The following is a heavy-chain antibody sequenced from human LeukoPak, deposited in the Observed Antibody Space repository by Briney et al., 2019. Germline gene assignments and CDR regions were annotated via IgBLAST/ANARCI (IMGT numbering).Heavy chain of an antibody. CDR3: ARNVAAGTDWFDP. V-gene: IGHV1-2*02. D-gene: IGHD6-13*01. CDR1: GYTFTGYY. CDR2: INPNSGGT. J-gene: IGHJ5*02. Sequence: ASAKVSCKASGYTFTGYYMHWVRQAPGQGLEWMGWINPNSGGTNYAQKFQGRVTMTRDTSISTAYMELSRLRSDDTAVYYCARNVAAGTDWFDPWGQGTLVTVSS.